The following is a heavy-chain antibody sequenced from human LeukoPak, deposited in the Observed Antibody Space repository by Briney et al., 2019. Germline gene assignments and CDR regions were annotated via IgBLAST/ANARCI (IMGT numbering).Heavy chain of an antibody. CDR2: INHSGST. Sequence: SETLSLTCAVYGGSFSGYYWSWIRQPPGKGLEWTGEINHSGSTNYNPSLKSRVTISVDTSRNQFSLNLSSVTAADTAVYYCAREDNSGSFFDYRGQGTLVTVSS. J-gene: IGHJ4*02. V-gene: IGHV4-34*01. D-gene: IGHD6-19*01. CDR1: GGSFSGYY. CDR3: AREDNSGSFFDY.